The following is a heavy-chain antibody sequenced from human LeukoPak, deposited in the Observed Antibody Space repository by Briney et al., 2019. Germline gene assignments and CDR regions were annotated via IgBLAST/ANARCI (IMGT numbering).Heavy chain of an antibody. CDR1: GFTFSSYS. J-gene: IGHJ6*03. CDR2: ISSSSSYI. D-gene: IGHD2-15*01. Sequence: GGSLRLSCAASGFTFSSYSMNWVRQAPGKGLEWVSSISSSSSYIYYADSVKGRFTVSRDNSKNTLYLQMNSLSAEDTAVYYCAKNGDRGAYCSGGTCYPSYYHYMDVWGKGTTVTISS. V-gene: IGHV3-21*04. CDR3: AKNGDRGAYCSGGTCYPSYYHYMDV.